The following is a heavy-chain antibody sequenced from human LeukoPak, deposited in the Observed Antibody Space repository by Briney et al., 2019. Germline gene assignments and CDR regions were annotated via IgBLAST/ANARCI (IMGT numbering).Heavy chain of an antibody. V-gene: IGHV4-59*01. CDR1: GGSISSYY. CDR2: IYYSGST. CDR3: ARSAGYDSSGYYWDFAFDI. D-gene: IGHD3-22*01. Sequence: SETLSLTCTVSGGSISSYYWSWIRRPPGKGLEWSGYIYYSGSTNYNPSLKSRVTISVDTSKNQFSLKLSSVTAADTAVYYCARSAGYDSSGYYWDFAFDIWGQGTMVTVSS. J-gene: IGHJ3*02.